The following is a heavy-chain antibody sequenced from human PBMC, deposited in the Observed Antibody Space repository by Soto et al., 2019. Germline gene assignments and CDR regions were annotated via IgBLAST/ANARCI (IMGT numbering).Heavy chain of an antibody. CDR2: ISAYNGNT. D-gene: IGHD2-8*01. CDR1: GYTFTSYG. J-gene: IGHJ6*02. CDR3: AREIVLMVYATGMDV. Sequence: RASVKVSCKASGYTFTSYGISWVRQAPGQGLEWMGWISAYNGNTNYAQKLQGRVTMTTDTSTSTAYMELRSLRSDDTAVYYCAREIVLMVYATGMDVWGQGTTVTVSS. V-gene: IGHV1-18*01.